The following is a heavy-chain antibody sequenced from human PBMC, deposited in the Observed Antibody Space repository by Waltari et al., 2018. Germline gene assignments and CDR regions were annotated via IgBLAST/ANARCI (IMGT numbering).Heavy chain of an antibody. CDR1: GFTFSSYA. D-gene: IGHD3-22*01. J-gene: IGHJ4*02. CDR2: ISGSGGST. CDR3: VKVGIITMIVVVITGFDY. V-gene: IGHV3-23*01. Sequence: EVQLLESGGGLVQPGGSLRLSCAASGFTFSSYAMSWVRQAPGKGLEWVSAISGSGGSTYYADSVKGRFTISRDNFKNTLYLQMNSLRAEDTAVYYCVKVGIITMIVVVITGFDYWGQGTLVIVSS.